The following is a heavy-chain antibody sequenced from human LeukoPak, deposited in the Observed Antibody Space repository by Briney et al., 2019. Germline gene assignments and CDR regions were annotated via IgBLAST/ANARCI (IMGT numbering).Heavy chain of an antibody. D-gene: IGHD6-19*01. CDR1: GYTFNTYW. V-gene: IGHV5-51*01. CDR3: ARQPDWFSSGWYVDY. Sequence: GESLKISCKASGYTFNTYWIGWVRQMPGKGPEWMGIIYPGDSDTRYSPSFQGQVTISADKSLSTAYLQWSSLKASDTAIYYCARQPDWFSSGWYVDYWGQGTVVTVSS. CDR2: IYPGDSDT. J-gene: IGHJ4*02.